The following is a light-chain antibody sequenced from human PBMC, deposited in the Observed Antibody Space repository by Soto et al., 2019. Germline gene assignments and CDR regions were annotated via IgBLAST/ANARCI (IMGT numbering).Light chain of an antibody. CDR3: EAWDGSLNAVL. Sequence: QSVLTQPPSASGTPGQRVTISCSGSSSNIGTNTVNWYQHLPGSAPKFLIYSNDQRPSGVPARFSGSKSGTSASLAISGLQPDDEADYYCEAWDGSLNAVLFGGGTK. CDR2: SND. CDR1: SSNIGTNT. V-gene: IGLV1-44*01. J-gene: IGLJ2*01.